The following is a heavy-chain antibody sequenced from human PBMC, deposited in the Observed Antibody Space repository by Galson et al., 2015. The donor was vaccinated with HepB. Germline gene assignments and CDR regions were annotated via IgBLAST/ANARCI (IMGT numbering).Heavy chain of an antibody. D-gene: IGHD2-2*01. CDR3: AREYPYCSSTSCSINVFDY. Sequence: SLRLSCAASGFTFSSYAMHWVRQAPGKGLEWVAVISYDGSNKYYADSVKGRFTISRDNSKNTLYLQMNSLRAEDTAVYYCAREYPYCSSTSCSINVFDYWGQGTLVTVSS. V-gene: IGHV3-30-3*01. J-gene: IGHJ4*02. CDR1: GFTFSSYA. CDR2: ISYDGSNK.